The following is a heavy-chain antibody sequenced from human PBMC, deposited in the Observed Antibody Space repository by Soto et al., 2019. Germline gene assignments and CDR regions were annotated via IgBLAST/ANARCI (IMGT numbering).Heavy chain of an antibody. J-gene: IGHJ4*02. CDR3: AKDLIVWSTYYGRFDY. Sequence: EVQLLESGGGLIQPGGSLRLSCAASGFTFSNYAMSWVRQAPGQGLEWVSAVSRSGGTTYYADSVKGRFTISRDNSKNTQDLQVNSMRNEDTAVYYCAKDLIVWSTYYGRFDYWGQGTMVTVS. V-gene: IGHV3-23*01. D-gene: IGHD3-3*01. CDR2: VSRSGGTT. CDR1: GFTFSNYA.